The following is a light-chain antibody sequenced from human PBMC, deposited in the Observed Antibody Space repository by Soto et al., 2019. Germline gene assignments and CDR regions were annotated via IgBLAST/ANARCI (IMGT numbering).Light chain of an antibody. J-gene: IGKJ5*01. CDR3: QQRSTWPPRVT. CDR1: QSVTSNS. V-gene: IGKV3-11*01. Sequence: DIVMTQSPATLSVSRGERATLSCRASQSVTSNSLAWYQQKVGRAPRLLIYDASNRATGIPARFSGSGSGTDFTLTISSLEPQEFAGYYCQQRSTWPPRVTFGQGTRLEIK. CDR2: DAS.